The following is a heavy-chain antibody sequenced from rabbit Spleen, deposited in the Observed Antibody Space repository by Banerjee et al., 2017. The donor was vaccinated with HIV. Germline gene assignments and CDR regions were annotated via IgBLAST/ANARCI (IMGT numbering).Heavy chain of an antibody. J-gene: IGHJ4*01. D-gene: IGHD1-1*01. Sequence: QEQLVESGGGLVKPGASLTLTCRASGLDFSSDYWICWVRQAPGKGLELIACIDVIRSSSKTYYTSWARGRFTVSRTSSTTVTLQMTTLTAADTATYFCARDLVAVIGWNFNLWGQGTLVTVS. CDR1: GLDFSSDYW. V-gene: IGHV1S45*01. CDR2: IDVIRSSSKT. CDR3: ARDLVAVIGWNFNL.